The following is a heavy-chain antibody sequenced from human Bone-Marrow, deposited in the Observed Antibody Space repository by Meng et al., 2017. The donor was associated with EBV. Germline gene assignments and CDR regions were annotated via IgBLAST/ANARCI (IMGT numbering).Heavy chain of an antibody. V-gene: IGHV3-21*01. CDR1: GFTFSSYS. D-gene: IGHD2-15*01. J-gene: IGHJ4*02. CDR3: ARLGYCSGGSCSAFDD. CDR2: ISSRSSYI. Sequence: EVQLVESGGGLVKPGGSLRLPCAASGFTFSSYSMNWVRQAPGRGLEWVSSISSRSSYIYYADSVKGRFTISRDNAKNSLYLQMNSLRAEDTAVYYCARLGYCSGGSCSAFDDWGQGTLGTVAS.